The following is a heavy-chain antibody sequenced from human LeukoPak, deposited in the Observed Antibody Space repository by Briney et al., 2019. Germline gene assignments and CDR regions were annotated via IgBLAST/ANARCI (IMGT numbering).Heavy chain of an antibody. V-gene: IGHV4-61*02. CDR1: GDSISSGDYY. CDR3: ARGPYSYDSSGAFDI. Sequence: SETLSLTCTASGDSISSGDYYWSWIRQPAGKGLEWIGRISSSGSTNYNPSLKSRVTISVDTSKNQFSLKLSSVTAADTAVYFCARGPYSYDSSGAFDIWGQGTMVTVSS. J-gene: IGHJ3*02. CDR2: ISSSGST. D-gene: IGHD3-22*01.